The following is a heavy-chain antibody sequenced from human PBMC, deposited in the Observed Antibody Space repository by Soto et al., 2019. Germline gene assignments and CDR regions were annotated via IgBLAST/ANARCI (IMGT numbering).Heavy chain of an antibody. J-gene: IGHJ6*02. CDR2: LNAGNDNT. CDR1: GYTFTTYV. V-gene: IGHV1-3*01. D-gene: IGHD3-3*01. Sequence: QVQLVQSGAEVKKPGASVKVSCKASGYTFTTYVMHWVRQAPGQRLEWMGWLNAGNDNTEYSQKLQGRXXIXRXXSASTVYMELSSLSSEDTAVYYCARVGQNYYGMDVWGQGTTVTVSS. CDR3: ARVGQNYYGMDV.